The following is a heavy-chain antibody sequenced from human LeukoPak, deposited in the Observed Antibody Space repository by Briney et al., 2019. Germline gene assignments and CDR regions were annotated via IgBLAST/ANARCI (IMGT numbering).Heavy chain of an antibody. CDR2: ISYDGSNK. Sequence: PGGSLRLSCAASGFTFSSYGMHWVRQAPGKGLEWVAVISYDGSNKYYADSVKGRFTISRDNSKNTLYLQMNSLRAEDTAVYYCAKDLWVFGAVIPGPWGQGTLVTVSS. D-gene: IGHD3-3*01. V-gene: IGHV3-30*18. J-gene: IGHJ5*02. CDR1: GFTFSSYG. CDR3: AKDLWVFGAVIPGP.